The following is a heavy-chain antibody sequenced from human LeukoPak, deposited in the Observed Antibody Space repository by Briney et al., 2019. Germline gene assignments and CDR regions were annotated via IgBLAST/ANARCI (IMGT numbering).Heavy chain of an antibody. J-gene: IGHJ4*02. D-gene: IGHD6-13*01. CDR3: ARSIAAALGNFDY. CDR1: GGTFSSYA. V-gene: IGHV1-69*13. CDR2: IIPIFGTA. Sequence: SVKVSCKASGGTFSSYAISWVRQAPGQGLEWMGGIIPIFGTANYAQKFQGRVTITADESTSTAYMELSSLRSEDTVVYYCARSIAAALGNFDYWGQGTLVTVSS.